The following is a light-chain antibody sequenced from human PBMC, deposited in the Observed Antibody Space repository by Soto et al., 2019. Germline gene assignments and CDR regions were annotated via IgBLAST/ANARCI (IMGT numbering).Light chain of an antibody. CDR2: DAS. J-gene: IGKJ2*01. CDR1: ESVSHY. Sequence: EIVLTQSPATLSLSPGERATLSCRASESVSHYVAWYQQKPRQAPRLLIYDASTRATGIPARFSGSGSGTYYNLSISSLDAEDVADYYCQHRDNWSYMFGQGTKLELK. V-gene: IGKV3-11*01. CDR3: QHRDNWSYM.